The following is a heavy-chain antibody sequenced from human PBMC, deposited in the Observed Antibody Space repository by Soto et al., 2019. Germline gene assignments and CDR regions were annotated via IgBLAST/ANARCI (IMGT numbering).Heavy chain of an antibody. V-gene: IGHV4-59*01. CDR1: GGSISSYY. D-gene: IGHD2-2*03. Sequence: QVQLQESGPGLVKPSETLSLTCTVSGGSISSYYWSWIRQPPGKGLEWIGYMYYSGSTNYNPSLKSRVNISVDTSKNQFSLKLSSVTAADTAVYYCARDVGYCSSTSCYESWGQGTLVTVSS. CDR3: ARDVGYCSSTSCYES. CDR2: MYYSGST. J-gene: IGHJ5*02.